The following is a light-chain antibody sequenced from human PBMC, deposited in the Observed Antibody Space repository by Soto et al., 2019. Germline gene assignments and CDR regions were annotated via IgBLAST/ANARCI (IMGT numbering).Light chain of an antibody. J-gene: IGKJ1*01. Sequence: DIQMTQSPFTLSGSVGDRVTITCRASQTISSWLAWYQQKPGKAPKLLIYKASTLKSGVPSRFSGSGSGTEFTLTISSLQPDDFATYYCQHYNSYSEAFAQGTKVELK. CDR1: QTISSW. CDR3: QHYNSYSEA. CDR2: KAS. V-gene: IGKV1-5*03.